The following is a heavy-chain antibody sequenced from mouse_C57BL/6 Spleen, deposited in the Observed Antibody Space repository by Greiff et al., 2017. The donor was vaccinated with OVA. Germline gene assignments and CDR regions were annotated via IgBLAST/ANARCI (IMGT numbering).Heavy chain of an antibody. CDR3: ARTNLRGSSYGYFDV. CDR1: GFSLSTSGMG. CDR2: IYWDDDK. J-gene: IGHJ1*03. V-gene: IGHV8-12*01. D-gene: IGHD1-1*01. Sequence: QVTLKESGPGILQSSQTLSLTCSFSGFSLSTSGMGVSWIRQPSGKGLEWLAHIYWDDDKRYNPSLKSRLTISKDTSRNQVFLKITSVDTADTATYYCARTNLRGSSYGYFDVWGTGTTVTVSS.